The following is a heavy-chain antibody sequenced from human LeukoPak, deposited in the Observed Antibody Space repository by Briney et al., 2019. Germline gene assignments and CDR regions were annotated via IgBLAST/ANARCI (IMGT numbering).Heavy chain of an antibody. D-gene: IGHD7-27*01. Sequence: GGSLRLSCAASGFTFSSYAMSWVRQAPGKGVEWVSAVSGSGGSTYYADSVKGRFSISRDISKNTLYLKMNSLRAEDTAVYYCAKDGDLDYWGQGTLVTVSS. J-gene: IGHJ4*02. V-gene: IGHV3-23*01. CDR1: GFTFSSYA. CDR3: AKDGDLDY. CDR2: VSGSGGST.